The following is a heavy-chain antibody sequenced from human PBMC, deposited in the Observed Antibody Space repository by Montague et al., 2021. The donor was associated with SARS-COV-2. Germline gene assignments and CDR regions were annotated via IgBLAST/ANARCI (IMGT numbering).Heavy chain of an antibody. D-gene: IGHD3-10*01. CDR2: IYYSGST. V-gene: IGHV4-39*01. J-gene: IGHJ5*02. Sequence: SETLSLTCTVSGGSISSSSNYWGWIRQPPGKGLEWIGSIYYSGSTYYNSSLKSRVTISVDTSKNQFSLKLNSVTAADTAVYYCARLVWFGGLSSENWFDPWGQRTLVTVSS. CDR3: ARLVWFGGLSSENWFDP. CDR1: GGSISSSSNY.